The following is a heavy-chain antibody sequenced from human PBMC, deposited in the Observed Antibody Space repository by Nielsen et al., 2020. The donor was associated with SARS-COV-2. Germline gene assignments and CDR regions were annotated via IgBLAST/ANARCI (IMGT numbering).Heavy chain of an antibody. D-gene: IGHD3-3*01. Sequence: SETLSLTCTVSGDSISSSSNYWGWIRQPPGKGLECIGSIDFSGSTYYNPSLKSRVTMSVDTSKNQFSLKLSSVTAADTAVYYCARGGRYYDFWSGYFWDYWGQGTLVTVSS. CDR3: ARGGRYYDFWSGYFWDY. CDR1: GDSISSSSNY. J-gene: IGHJ4*02. V-gene: IGHV4-39*07. CDR2: IDFSGST.